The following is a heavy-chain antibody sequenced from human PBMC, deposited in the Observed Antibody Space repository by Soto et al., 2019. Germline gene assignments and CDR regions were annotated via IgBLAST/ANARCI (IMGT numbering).Heavy chain of an antibody. Sequence: QVQLQGSGPGLVKPSQTLSLTCTVSGGSIRSGGYYWSWIRQHPGKGLEWIGYIYYSGSTSYNPCLKSRVTKSLDTSKNQFFLKLSSVTAADTALYYCARGTFAEANAFDVWGQGTMVTVSS. CDR3: ARGTFAEANAFDV. CDR1: GGSIRSGGYY. J-gene: IGHJ3*01. CDR2: IYYSGST. D-gene: IGHD1-26*01. V-gene: IGHV4-31*03.